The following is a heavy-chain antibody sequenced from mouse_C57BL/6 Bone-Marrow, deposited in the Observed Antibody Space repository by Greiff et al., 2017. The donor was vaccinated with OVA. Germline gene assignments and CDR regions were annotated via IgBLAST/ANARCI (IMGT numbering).Heavy chain of an antibody. CDR3: AGSMVTTGSFAY. CDR1: GFTFSSYA. Sequence: EVKLEESGGGLVKPGGSLKLSCAASGFTFSSYAMSWVRQTPEKRLEWVATISDGGSYTYYPDNVKGRFTISRDNAKNNLYLQMSHLKSEDTAMYYCAGSMVTTGSFAYWGQGTLVTVSA. D-gene: IGHD2-2*01. V-gene: IGHV5-4*03. J-gene: IGHJ3*01. CDR2: ISDGGSYT.